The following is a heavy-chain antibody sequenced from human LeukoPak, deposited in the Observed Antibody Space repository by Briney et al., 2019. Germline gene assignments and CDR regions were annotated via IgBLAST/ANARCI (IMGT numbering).Heavy chain of an antibody. CDR2: IYHSGST. Sequence: SGTLSLTCAVSGGSISSSNCWSWVRQPPGKGLEWIGEIYHSGSTNYNPSLNSRVTISVDKSKNQFSLKLSSVTAADTAVYYCARVRPRGRSSWYDYWGQGTLVTVSS. CDR1: GGSISSSNC. J-gene: IGHJ4*02. V-gene: IGHV4-4*02. CDR3: ARVRPRGRSSWYDY. D-gene: IGHD6-13*01.